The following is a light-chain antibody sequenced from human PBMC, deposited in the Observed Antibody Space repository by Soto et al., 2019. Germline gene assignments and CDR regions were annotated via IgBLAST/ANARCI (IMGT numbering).Light chain of an antibody. V-gene: IGKV1-39*01. CDR3: QQSYSAPYT. Sequence: FSLSPSVGDRFTITCRASQSISSYLNCYQQKPGKAPKLLIYAASSLQSGVPSRFSGSGSETDFTLTISSLQPEDFATYYCQQSYSAPYTFGQGTKVDIK. CDR2: AAS. J-gene: IGKJ2*01. CDR1: QSISSY.